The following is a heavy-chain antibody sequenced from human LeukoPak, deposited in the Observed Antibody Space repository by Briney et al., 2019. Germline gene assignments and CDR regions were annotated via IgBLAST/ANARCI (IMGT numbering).Heavy chain of an antibody. D-gene: IGHD3-22*01. CDR1: GFTFSNAW. CDR3: TTDYYDSSGYYYVGYYFDY. V-gene: IGHV3-15*01. J-gene: IGHJ4*02. Sequence: GGSLRLSCAASGFTFSNAWMSWVRQAPGKGLEWVGRIKSKTDGGTTDYAAPVKGRFTISRDDSKNTLYLQMNSLKTEDTAVYYCTTDYYDSSGYYYVGYYFDYWGQGTLVTVSS. CDR2: IKSKTDGGTT.